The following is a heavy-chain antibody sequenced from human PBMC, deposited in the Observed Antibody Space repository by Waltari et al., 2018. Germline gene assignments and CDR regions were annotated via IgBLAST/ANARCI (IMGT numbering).Heavy chain of an antibody. Sequence: QVQLQESGPGLVKPSETLSLTCTVSGYSISSGYYWGWIRQPPGKGLEWIGSISHSGSTYYNPSLKSRVTISVDTSKNQFSLKLSSVTAADTAVYYCARDDYGDYVPDAFDIWGQGTMVTVSS. CDR1: GYSISSGYY. D-gene: IGHD4-17*01. J-gene: IGHJ3*02. V-gene: IGHV4-38-2*02. CDR2: ISHSGST. CDR3: ARDDYGDYVPDAFDI.